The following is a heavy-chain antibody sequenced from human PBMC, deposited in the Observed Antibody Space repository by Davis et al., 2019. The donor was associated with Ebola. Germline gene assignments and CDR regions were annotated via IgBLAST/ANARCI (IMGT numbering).Heavy chain of an antibody. CDR3: ARDLRWSGYSYYYYYYGMDV. Sequence: GESLKISCAASGFTVSSNYMSWVRQAPGKGLEWVSVIYSGGSTYYADSVKGRFTISRDNSKNTLYLQMNSLRAEDTAVYYCARDLRWSGYSYYYYYYGMDVWGQGTTVTVSS. CDR2: IYSGGST. CDR1: GFTVSSNY. D-gene: IGHD3-3*01. V-gene: IGHV3-53*01. J-gene: IGHJ6*02.